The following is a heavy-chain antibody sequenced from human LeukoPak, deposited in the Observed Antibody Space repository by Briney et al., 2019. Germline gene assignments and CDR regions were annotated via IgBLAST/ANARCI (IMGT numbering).Heavy chain of an antibody. V-gene: IGHV3-15*01. D-gene: IGHD3-3*01. J-gene: IGHJ4*02. CDR2: IKSKTDGGTT. CDR1: GFTFSNAW. CDR3: TTLATYYDFWSGYYI. Sequence: GGSLRLSCAASGFTFSNAWMSWVRQAPGRGLEWVGRIKSKTDGGTTDYAAPVKGRFTISRDDSKNTLYLQMNSLKTEDTAVYYCTTLATYYDFWSGYYIWGQGTLVTVSS.